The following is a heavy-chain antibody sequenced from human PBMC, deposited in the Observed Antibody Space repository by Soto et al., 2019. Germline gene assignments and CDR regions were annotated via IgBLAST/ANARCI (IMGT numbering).Heavy chain of an antibody. V-gene: IGHV3-23*01. J-gene: IGHJ5*02. CDR2: ISGSGGST. CDR1: GFTFISYA. CDR3: AKVTDYGEFNSFDL. Sequence: VSLRLSCAASGFTFISYAMIWVRQAPGKGLEWVSAISGSGGSTYYADSVKGRFTISRDNSKNTLYLQMNSLRAEDTAVYYCAKVTDYGEFNSFDLWGQGTLVTVSS. D-gene: IGHD4-17*01.